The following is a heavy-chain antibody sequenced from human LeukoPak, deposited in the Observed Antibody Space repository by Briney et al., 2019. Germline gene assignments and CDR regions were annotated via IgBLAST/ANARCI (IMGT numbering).Heavy chain of an antibody. CDR3: VRASSIVPF. J-gene: IGHJ4*02. CDR1: GFIVNTNY. V-gene: IGHV3-53*01. CDR2: IYADGNT. Sequence: GGSLRLSCAASGFIVNTNYMTWVRQAPGRGLEWVSFIYADGNTYYADSVKGRFTISRDNAKKTVFLQMNSLRAEDTAVYYCVRASSIVPFWGQGTLVSVSS. D-gene: IGHD1-26*01.